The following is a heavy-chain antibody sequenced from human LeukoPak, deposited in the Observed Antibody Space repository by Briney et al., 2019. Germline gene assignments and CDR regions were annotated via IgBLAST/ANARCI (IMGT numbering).Heavy chain of an antibody. Sequence: GGSLRLSCAASGFTFSTFAMIWVRQPPGKGLEWVSSIFPSGGEIHYADSVRGRFTISRDNSNSTLSLQMNSLRPEDTAIYYCATYRQVLLPFESWGQGTLVTVSS. CDR3: ATYRQVLLPFES. CDR2: IFPSGGEI. D-gene: IGHD2-8*02. J-gene: IGHJ4*02. CDR1: GFTFSTFA. V-gene: IGHV3-23*01.